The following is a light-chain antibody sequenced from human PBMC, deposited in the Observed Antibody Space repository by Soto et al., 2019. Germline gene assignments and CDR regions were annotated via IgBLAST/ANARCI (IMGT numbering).Light chain of an antibody. J-gene: IGLJ1*01. CDR1: SSNIGSNT. CDR2: SNN. CDR3: ATWADGLNSYV. V-gene: IGLV1-44*01. Sequence: QSVLTQPPSASGTPGQRVTISCSGSSSNIGSNTVSWYQQLPQRAPKLLIFSNNQRPSGVPDRFSGSKSGTSASLAISGLQSEDEADYYSATWADGLNSYVFGTGTKLTVL.